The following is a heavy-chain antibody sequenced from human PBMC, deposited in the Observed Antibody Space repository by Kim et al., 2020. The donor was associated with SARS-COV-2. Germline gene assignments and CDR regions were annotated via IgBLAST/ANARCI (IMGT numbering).Heavy chain of an antibody. CDR2: INHSGST. CDR3: ARGIPSVGATN. D-gene: IGHD1-26*01. J-gene: IGHJ4*02. CDR1: GGSFSGYY. V-gene: IGHV4-34*01. Sequence: SETLSLTCAVYGGSFSGYYWSWIRQPPGKGLEWIGEINHSGSTHYNPSLKSRVTISVDTSKNQFSLKLSSVTAADTAVYYCARGIPSVGATNWGQGTLVTVSS.